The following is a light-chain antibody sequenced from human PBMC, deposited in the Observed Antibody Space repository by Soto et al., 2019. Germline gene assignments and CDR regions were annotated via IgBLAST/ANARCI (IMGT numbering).Light chain of an antibody. CDR1: QSVSSK. V-gene: IGKV3-15*01. CDR2: GAS. J-gene: IGKJ1*01. CDR3: QHYNDWPPTWT. Sequence: EIVMTQSPATLSVSPGERATLSCRASQSVSSKLAWYQQKPVQAPRVLIFGASTRATGIPARFSGSGSGTEFTITISSLQSEDFAVYYCQHYNDWPPTWTFGQGTSVEIK.